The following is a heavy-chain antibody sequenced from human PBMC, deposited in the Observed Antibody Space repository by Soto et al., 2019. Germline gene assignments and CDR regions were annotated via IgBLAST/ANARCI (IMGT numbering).Heavy chain of an antibody. CDR1: GYTFTSYG. V-gene: IGHV1-18*01. Sequence: ASVKVSCKASGYTFTSYGISWVRQAPGQGLEWMGWISAYNGNTNYAQKFQGRVTITADESTSTAYMELSSLRSEDTAVYYCARVDLTGGSYRYTYYYGMDVWGQGTTVTVSS. CDR3: ARVDLTGGSYRYTYYYGMDV. D-gene: IGHD3-16*02. J-gene: IGHJ6*02. CDR2: ISAYNGNT.